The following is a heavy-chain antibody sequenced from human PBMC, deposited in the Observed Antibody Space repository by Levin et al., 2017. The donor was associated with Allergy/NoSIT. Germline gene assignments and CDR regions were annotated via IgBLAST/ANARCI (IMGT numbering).Heavy chain of an antibody. J-gene: IGHJ2*01. V-gene: IGHV4-30-2*01. D-gene: IGHD2-2*02. CDR1: GGSISGDEYS. CDR2: IYESGTT. CDR3: ARGKGYCSTTRCYRGGWYLDL. Sequence: SETLSLTCTVSGGSISGDEYSWNWIRQPPGKGLEWIGFIYESGTTDYNPSLKSRVTISVDRSTNQFSLNLNSMTAADTAVYYCARGKGYCSTTRCYRGGWYLDLWGRGTLATVSS.